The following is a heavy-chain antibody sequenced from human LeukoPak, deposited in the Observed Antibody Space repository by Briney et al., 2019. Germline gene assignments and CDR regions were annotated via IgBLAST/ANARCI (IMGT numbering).Heavy chain of an antibody. V-gene: IGHV4-34*01. CDR1: GGSFSGYY. D-gene: IGHD6-6*01. J-gene: IGHJ4*02. Sequence: SGTLSLTCAVYGGSFSGYYWSWIRQPPGKGLEWIGEINHSGSTNYNPSLKSRVTISVDTSKNQFSLKLSSVTAADTAVYYCARGRREIIAARFFDYWGQGTLVTVSS. CDR2: INHSGST. CDR3: ARGRREIIAARFFDY.